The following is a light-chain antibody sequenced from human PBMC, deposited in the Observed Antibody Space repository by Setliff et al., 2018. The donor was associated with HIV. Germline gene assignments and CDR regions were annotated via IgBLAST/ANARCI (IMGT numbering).Light chain of an antibody. CDR1: SSDVGAYSF. CDR2: DVY. CDR3: CSYAGTDTYI. Sequence: QPALTQPRSVSGSPGQSVTFSCTGSSSDVGAYSFVSWYQQHPGKAPKLIIYDVYRRPSGVPDRFSGSKSGDTASLTISGLQSEDEADYYCCSYAGTDTYIFGSGTKVTVL. V-gene: IGLV2-11*01. J-gene: IGLJ1*01.